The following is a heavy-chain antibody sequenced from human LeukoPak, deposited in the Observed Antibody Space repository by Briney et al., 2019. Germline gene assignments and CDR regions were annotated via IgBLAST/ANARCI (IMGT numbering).Heavy chain of an antibody. CDR3: AGSYYDSSGYYCIDY. CDR1: GGSFSGYY. Sequence: SETLSLTCAVYGGSFSGYYWSWISQPPGKGLEWIGEINHSGSTNYNPSLKSRVTISVDTSKNQFSLKLSSVTAADTAVYYCAGSYYDSSGYYCIDYWGQGTLVTVSS. D-gene: IGHD3-22*01. J-gene: IGHJ4*02. V-gene: IGHV4-34*01. CDR2: INHSGST.